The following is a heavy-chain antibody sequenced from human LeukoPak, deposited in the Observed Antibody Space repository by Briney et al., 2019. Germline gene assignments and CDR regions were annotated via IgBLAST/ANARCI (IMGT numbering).Heavy chain of an antibody. V-gene: IGHV3-30*18. D-gene: IGHD3-10*01. CDR3: AKSYYYHAGSFDY. Sequence: GGSLRLSCAASGFTFSTFNMHWVRQAPGKGLEWVAVFSSDGRSTFYAENVQGRFTLSRDNSKNTLSLQMSSLRAEDTAVYYCAKSYYYHAGSFDYCGQGTLVTVSS. CDR2: FSSDGRST. CDR1: GFTFSTFN. J-gene: IGHJ4*02.